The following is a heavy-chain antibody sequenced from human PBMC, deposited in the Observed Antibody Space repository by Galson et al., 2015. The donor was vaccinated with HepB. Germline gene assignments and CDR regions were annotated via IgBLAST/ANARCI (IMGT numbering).Heavy chain of an antibody. V-gene: IGHV1-18*01. CDR2: INPYNRNT. Sequence: SVKVSCKASGYTFSSYSITWVRQAPGQGLEWMGWINPYNRNTNYARHLQGRVTMTTDTSTSTAYMELRSLRSDDTAMYYCARGVNIGWNYGELDYWGQGTLVTVSS. J-gene: IGHJ4*02. CDR1: GYTFSSYS. D-gene: IGHD1-7*01. CDR3: ARGVNIGWNYGELDY.